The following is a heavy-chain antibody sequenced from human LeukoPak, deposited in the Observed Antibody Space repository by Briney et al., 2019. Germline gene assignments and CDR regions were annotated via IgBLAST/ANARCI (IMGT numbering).Heavy chain of an antibody. J-gene: IGHJ6*02. CDR2: IYSGGST. CDR3: ARARVIGDIVATDYYYYGMDV. CDR1: GFTVSSNY. D-gene: IGHD5-12*01. Sequence: GGSLRLSCAASGFTVSSNYMSWVRQAPGKGLEWVSVIYSGGSTYYADSVKGRFTISRHSSKNTLYLQMNSLRAEDTAVYYCARARVIGDIVATDYYYYGMDVWGQGTTVTVSS. V-gene: IGHV3-53*01.